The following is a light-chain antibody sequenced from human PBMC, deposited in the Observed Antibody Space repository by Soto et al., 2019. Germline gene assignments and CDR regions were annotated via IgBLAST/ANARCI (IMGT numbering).Light chain of an antibody. V-gene: IGKV3-15*01. Sequence: EIMMTQSPDTLSVSPGERATLSCRASQSVSDKVAWYQQTSGQPPKLLIYDTVSRAAGVPGRFSGSGSGTEFTLTISSLQSEDSATYYCQQSYSPPPITFGQGTRLEIK. CDR2: DTV. CDR3: QQSYSPPPIT. CDR1: QSVSDK. J-gene: IGKJ5*01.